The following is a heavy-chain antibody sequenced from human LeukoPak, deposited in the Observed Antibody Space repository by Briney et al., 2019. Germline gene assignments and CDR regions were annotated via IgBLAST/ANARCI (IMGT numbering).Heavy chain of an antibody. J-gene: IGHJ5*02. D-gene: IGHD2-15*01. V-gene: IGHV3-48*03. CDR2: ISSSGSSI. CDR1: GFTFSSYE. CDR3: ARGYCSGGNCYPRDWFDP. Sequence: GGSLRLSCAASGFTFSSYEMNWVRHAPGKGLEWVSYISSSGSSIFYADPVKGRFTISRDNAKNSLYLQMNSLRAEDTAMYYCARGYCSGGNCYPRDWFDPWGQGTLVTVSS.